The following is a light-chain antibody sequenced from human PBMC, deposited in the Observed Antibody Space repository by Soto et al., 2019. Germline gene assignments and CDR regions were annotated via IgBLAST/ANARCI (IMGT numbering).Light chain of an antibody. CDR2: LGS. J-gene: IGKJ5*01. CDR3: MQALQTPLT. Sequence: DIVMTQSPLSLPVTPGEPASISCRSSQSLLHSNGYNYLDWYLQKPGQSPQLLIYLGSNRASGVLDRFSGSGSGTDFTLKISRVEAVDVGVYYCMQALQTPLTFGQGTRLEIK. CDR1: QSLLHSNGYNY. V-gene: IGKV2-28*01.